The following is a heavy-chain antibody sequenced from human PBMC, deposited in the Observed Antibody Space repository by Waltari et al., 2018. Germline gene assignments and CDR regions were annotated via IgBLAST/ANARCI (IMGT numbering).Heavy chain of an antibody. CDR1: GGTFSSYA. D-gene: IGHD1-26*01. Sequence: QVQLVQSGAEVKKPGSSVKVSCTASGGTFSSYAISWVRQAPGQGLEWMGGNIPSLGIANYAQKCQGNVTLTGDESTIADYMELSRLRTEDTAVYYCARDNESGGYVADYWGQGTLVTVSS. CDR3: ARDNESGGYVADY. V-gene: IGHV1-69*04. CDR2: NIPSLGIA. J-gene: IGHJ4*02.